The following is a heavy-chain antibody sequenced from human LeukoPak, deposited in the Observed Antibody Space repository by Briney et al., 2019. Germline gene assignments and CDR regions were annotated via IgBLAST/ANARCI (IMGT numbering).Heavy chain of an antibody. CDR3: ARRGVVPAAIGYFEY. CDR1: GGSFSGYY. J-gene: IGHJ4*02. CDR2: INQSGST. Sequence: SETLSLTCAVYGGSFSGYYWSWIRQPPGKGLEWIGEINQSGSTNYNPSLKSRVTISVDTSKNQISLKLTSVTAADTAVYYCARRGVVPAAIGYFEYWGQGTLVTVSS. D-gene: IGHD2-2*02. V-gene: IGHV4-34*01.